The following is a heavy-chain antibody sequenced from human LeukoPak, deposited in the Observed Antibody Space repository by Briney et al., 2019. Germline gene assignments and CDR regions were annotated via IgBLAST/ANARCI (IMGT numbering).Heavy chain of an antibody. Sequence: GGSLRLSCTVSGHPFSSFTLNWVRQSPGKGLEWVSSISSSSTYTYYADSVKGRFTISRDNAKKSLYLQMNSLRAEDTAVYYCARAPLHLAMYHYFDYWGQGTLVTVSS. CDR1: GHPFSSFT. V-gene: IGHV3-21*01. CDR2: ISSSSTYT. D-gene: IGHD2-2*01. CDR3: ARAPLHLAMYHYFDY. J-gene: IGHJ4*02.